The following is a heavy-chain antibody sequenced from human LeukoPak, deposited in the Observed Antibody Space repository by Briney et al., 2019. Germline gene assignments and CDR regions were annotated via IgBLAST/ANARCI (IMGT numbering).Heavy chain of an antibody. CDR2: FNPGSYST. V-gene: IGHV1-46*01. J-gene: IGHJ5*02. Sequence: GASVKVSCKASGYTFTSNYIHWVRQAPGQGLEWMGIFNPGSYSTTYAQKFQGRVTMTRDTSTSTVFLEVSGLTSEDTAVYYCARGTEPSDSSGLHWFDPWGQGTLVTVSS. CDR1: GYTFTSNY. D-gene: IGHD3-22*01. CDR3: ARGTEPSDSSGLHWFDP.